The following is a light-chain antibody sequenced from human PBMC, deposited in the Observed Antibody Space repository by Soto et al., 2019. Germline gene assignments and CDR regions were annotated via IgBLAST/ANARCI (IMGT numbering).Light chain of an antibody. V-gene: IGKV3-20*01. CDR3: KHYRSSWT. J-gene: IGKJ1*01. CDR2: GTS. CDR1: QSVSSSF. Sequence: EIVLTQSQGTLSLSPGERATLSCRASQSVSSSFLAWYQQKPGQPPRLLIYGTSSRATGIPERFSGSGSGTDFTLTISRLEPEDFAVYYCKHYRSSWTFGRGTKVEVK.